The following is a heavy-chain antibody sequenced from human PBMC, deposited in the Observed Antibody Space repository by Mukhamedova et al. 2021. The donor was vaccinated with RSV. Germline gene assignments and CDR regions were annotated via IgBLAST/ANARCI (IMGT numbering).Heavy chain of an antibody. Sequence: GIIYPGDSDTRYSPSFQGQVTISADKSISTAYLQWSSLKASDTAMYYCARRVYCSSTSCYDYWGQGTLVTVSS. V-gene: IGHV5-51*01. CDR2: IYPGDSDT. J-gene: IGHJ4*02. CDR3: ARRVYCSSTSCYDY. D-gene: IGHD2-2*01.